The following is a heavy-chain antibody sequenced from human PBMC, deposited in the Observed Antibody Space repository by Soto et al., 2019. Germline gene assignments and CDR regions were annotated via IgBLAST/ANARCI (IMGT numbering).Heavy chain of an antibody. CDR1: GYNFTSDG. CDR2: ISAYNGNT. Sequence: GVPVEAFSRVAGYNFTSDGSSSVRQAPRPGLGSMGSISAYNGNTNSAQKLESRFTMTTDTSTSTAYMELRSRRSADTAVYYCARLRSIGYGGFDPWGQGTLVTVSS. D-gene: IGHD3-22*01. V-gene: IGHV1-18*01. J-gene: IGHJ5*01. CDR3: ARLRSIGYGGFDP.